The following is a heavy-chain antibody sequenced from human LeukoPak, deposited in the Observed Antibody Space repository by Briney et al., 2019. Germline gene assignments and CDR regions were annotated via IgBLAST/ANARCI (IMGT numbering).Heavy chain of an antibody. CDR3: ARGDTNYYGSGSYQVPFDS. J-gene: IGHJ4*02. V-gene: IGHV4-59*11. Sequence: SETLSLTCTVSGGSISSHYWSWIRQPPGKGLEWIGYIYYSGSTNYNPSLKSRVIISVDTSKNQFSLKLSSVTAADTAVYYCARGDTNYYGSGSYQVPFDSWGQGTLVTVSS. D-gene: IGHD3-10*01. CDR2: IYYSGST. CDR1: GGSISSHY.